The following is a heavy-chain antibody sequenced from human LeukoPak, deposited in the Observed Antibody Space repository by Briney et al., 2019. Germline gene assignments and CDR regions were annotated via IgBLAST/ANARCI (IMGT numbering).Heavy chain of an antibody. CDR1: GGSISSSNW. D-gene: IGHD2-2*01. Sequence: SGTLSLTCAVSGGSISSSNWWSWVRQPPGKGLEWIGEIYHSGSTNYNPSLKSRATISVDKSKNQFSLKLSSVTAADTAVYYCARSSTSFYDFDYWGQGTLVTVSS. J-gene: IGHJ4*02. V-gene: IGHV4-4*02. CDR2: IYHSGST. CDR3: ARSSTSFYDFDY.